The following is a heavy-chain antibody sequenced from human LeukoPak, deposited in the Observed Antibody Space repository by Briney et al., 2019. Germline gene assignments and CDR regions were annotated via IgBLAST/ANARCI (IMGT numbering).Heavy chain of an antibody. J-gene: IGHJ5*01. CDR2: ISHSGST. CDR3: VRTSRADIYGSGVFDS. CDR1: GYSISSGYY. D-gene: IGHD3-10*01. Sequence: SETLSLTCIVSGYSISSGYYWGWIRQPPGTRLEWIGSISHSGSTYYNPALKSRVTISLDTSKNHFSLRLNSVTAADTAVYYCVRTSRADIYGSGVFDSWGPGILVTASS. V-gene: IGHV4-38-2*02.